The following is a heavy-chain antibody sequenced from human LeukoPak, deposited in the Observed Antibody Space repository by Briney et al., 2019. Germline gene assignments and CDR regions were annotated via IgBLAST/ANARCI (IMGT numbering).Heavy chain of an antibody. Sequence: ASVKASCKASGYTFTGYYMHWVRQAPGQGLEWMGWINPNSGGTNYAQKFQGRVTMTRDTSISTAYMELSRLRSDDTAVYYCARVPRYCSGGSCRYYYYYMDVWGKGTTVTVSS. CDR1: GYTFTGYY. V-gene: IGHV1-2*02. CDR3: ARVPRYCSGGSCRYYYYYMDV. D-gene: IGHD2-15*01. J-gene: IGHJ6*03. CDR2: INPNSGGT.